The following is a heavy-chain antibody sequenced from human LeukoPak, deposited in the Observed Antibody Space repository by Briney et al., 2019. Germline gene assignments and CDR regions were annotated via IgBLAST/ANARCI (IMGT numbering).Heavy chain of an antibody. CDR1: GGTFSSYA. CDR3: ARAVAGMGFDY. J-gene: IGHJ4*02. V-gene: IGHV1-2*06. D-gene: IGHD6-19*01. Sequence: ASVTVSCTASGGTFSSYAISWVRQAPGQGLEWMGRINPNSGGTNYAQKFQGRVTMTRDTSISTAYMELSRLRSDDTAVYYCARAVAGMGFDYWGQGTLVTVSS. CDR2: INPNSGGT.